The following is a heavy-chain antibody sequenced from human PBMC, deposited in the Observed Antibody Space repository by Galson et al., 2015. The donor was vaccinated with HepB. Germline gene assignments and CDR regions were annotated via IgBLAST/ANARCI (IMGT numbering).Heavy chain of an antibody. CDR2: IDPSDSYT. V-gene: IGHV5-10-1*01. Sequence: QSGAEVKKPGESLRISCKGSGYSFTSYWISWVRQMPGKGLEWMGRIDPSDSYTNYSPSFQGHVTISADKSISTAYLQWSSLKASDTAMYYCARATEYYDFWSGYAFDIWGQGTMVTVSS. D-gene: IGHD3-3*01. J-gene: IGHJ3*02. CDR1: GYSFTSYW. CDR3: ARATEYYDFWSGYAFDI.